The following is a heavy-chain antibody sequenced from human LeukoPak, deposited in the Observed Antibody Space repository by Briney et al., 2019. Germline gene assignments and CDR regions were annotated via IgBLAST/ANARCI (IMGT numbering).Heavy chain of an antibody. CDR3: ARGVVVPAARTYFDY. J-gene: IGHJ4*02. Sequence: PSETLSLTCTVSGGSISSSSYYWGWIRQPPGKGLEWIGSIYYSGSTYYNPSLKSRVTISVDTSKNQFSLKLSSVTAADTAVYYWARGVVVPAARTYFDYWGQGTLVTVSS. CDR2: IYYSGST. CDR1: GGSISSSSYY. D-gene: IGHD2-2*01. V-gene: IGHV4-39*07.